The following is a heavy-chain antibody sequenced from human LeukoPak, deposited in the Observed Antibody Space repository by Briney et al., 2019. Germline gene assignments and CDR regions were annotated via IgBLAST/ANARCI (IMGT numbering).Heavy chain of an antibody. CDR3: ARNLPYNYYGSGSYYTAIDY. CDR2: ISSSSSYI. J-gene: IGHJ4*02. Sequence: GGSLRLSCAASGFTFSSYSMNWVRQAPGKGLEWVSSISSSSSYIYYADSVKGRPTISRDNAKNSLYLQMNSLRAEDTAVYYCARNLPYNYYGSGSYYTAIDYWGQGTLVTVSS. D-gene: IGHD3-10*01. CDR1: GFTFSSYS. V-gene: IGHV3-21*01.